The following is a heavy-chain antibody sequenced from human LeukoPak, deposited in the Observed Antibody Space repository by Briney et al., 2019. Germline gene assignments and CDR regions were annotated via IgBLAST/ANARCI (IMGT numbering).Heavy chain of an antibody. D-gene: IGHD3-16*02. Sequence: SETLSLTCAVYGGSSSGYYWSWIRQPPGKGLEWIGEINHSGSTNYNPSLKSRVTISVDTSKNQFSLKLSSVTAADTAVYYCARLYVWGSYRYGADYWGQGTLVTVSS. CDR1: GGSSSGYY. CDR2: INHSGST. CDR3: ARLYVWGSYRYGADY. V-gene: IGHV4-34*01. J-gene: IGHJ4*02.